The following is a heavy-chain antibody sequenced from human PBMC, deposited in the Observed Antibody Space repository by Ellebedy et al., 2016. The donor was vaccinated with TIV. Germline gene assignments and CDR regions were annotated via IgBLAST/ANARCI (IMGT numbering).Heavy chain of an antibody. Sequence: SETLSLTCSVSGGSISGYYWSWIRQPPGKGLEWIGYTYSSGSTTYSPSLKSRLTISVDTSKNQFSLKLSSVTAADTAVYFCARDYSGWYFTFDYWGQGALVTVSS. D-gene: IGHD6-19*01. CDR3: ARDYSGWYFTFDY. J-gene: IGHJ4*02. CDR1: GGSISGYY. V-gene: IGHV4-59*12. CDR2: TYSSGST.